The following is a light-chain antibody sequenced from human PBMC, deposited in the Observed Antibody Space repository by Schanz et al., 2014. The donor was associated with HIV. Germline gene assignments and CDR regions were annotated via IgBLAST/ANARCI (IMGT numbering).Light chain of an antibody. CDR2: DVS. CDR1: SSDVGGYKF. Sequence: QSVLTQPASLSGSPGQSITISCTGTSSDVGGYKFVSWYQQHPGKAPKLLLYDVSIRVRPSGVSNRFSGSKSGNTASLTISAPRADEGANYYCPSNTTPATFVFGTGTKLTVL. J-gene: IGLJ1*01. CDR3: PSNTTPATFV. V-gene: IGLV2-14*01.